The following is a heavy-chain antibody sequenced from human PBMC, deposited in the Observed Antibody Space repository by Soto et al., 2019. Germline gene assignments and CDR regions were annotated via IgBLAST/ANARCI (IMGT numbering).Heavy chain of an antibody. V-gene: IGHV6-1*01. CDR1: WDSVSSNSAA. CDR3: ARAGKILWFGELFDY. D-gene: IGHD3-10*01. J-gene: IGHJ4*02. CDR2: TYYRSKWYN. Sequence: PSQTLSLTCAISWDSVSSNSAACNWIRQSPSRGLEWLGRTYYRSKWYNDYAVSVKSRITINPDTSKNQFSLQLNSVTPEDTAVYYCARAGKILWFGELFDYWGQGTLVTVSS.